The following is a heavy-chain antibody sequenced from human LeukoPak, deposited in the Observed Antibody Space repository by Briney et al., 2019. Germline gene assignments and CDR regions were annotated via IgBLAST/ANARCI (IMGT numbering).Heavy chain of an antibody. J-gene: IGHJ4*02. V-gene: IGHV3-53*01. D-gene: IGHD2-2*01. CDR1: GFTVSSNY. CDR2: IYSDGST. CDR3: ARDGGYCSSTSCLAIDY. Sequence: SGGSLRLSRAASGFTVSSNYMTWVRQAPGKGLEWLSVIYSDGSTYYADSVKGRFTISRDNSKNTLYLQMNSLRAEDTAVYYCARDGGYCSSTSCLAIDYWGQGTLVTVSS.